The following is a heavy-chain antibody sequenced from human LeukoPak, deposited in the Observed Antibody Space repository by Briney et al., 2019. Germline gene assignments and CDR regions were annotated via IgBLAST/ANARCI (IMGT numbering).Heavy chain of an antibody. CDR3: ARGTYCGGDCYKVAIFDY. J-gene: IGHJ4*02. V-gene: IGHV3-21*01. CDR2: ISSSSSYI. CDR1: GFTFSSYS. D-gene: IGHD2-21*02. Sequence: GGSLRLSCAASGFTFSSYSMNWVRQAPGKGLEWVSSISSSSSYIYYADSVEGRFTISRDNAKNSLYLQMNSLRAEDTAVYYCARGTYCGGDCYKVAIFDYWGQGTLVTVSS.